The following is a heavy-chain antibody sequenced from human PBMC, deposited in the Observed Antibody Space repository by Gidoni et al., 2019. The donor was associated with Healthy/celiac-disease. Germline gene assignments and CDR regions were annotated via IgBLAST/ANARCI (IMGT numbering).Heavy chain of an antibody. D-gene: IGHD2-15*01. CDR3: ARVGGGYCSGGSCYSTGYFDL. V-gene: IGHV4-30-4*01. CDR2: IYYSGST. CDR1: GGPTGRGDYT. J-gene: IGHJ2*01. Sequence: QVQLQESGPGRVKPPQTLPPTATSLGGPTGRGDYTWGWIRQPPGKGLEWIGYIYYSGSTYYNPSLKSRVTISVDTSKNQFSLKLSSVTAADTAVYYCARVGGGYCSGGSCYSTGYFDLWGRGTLVTVTS.